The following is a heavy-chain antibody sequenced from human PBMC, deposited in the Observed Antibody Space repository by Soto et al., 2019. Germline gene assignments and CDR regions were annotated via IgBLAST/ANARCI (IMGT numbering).Heavy chain of an antibody. Sequence: PGGSLRLSCAASGFTFSSYEMNWVRQAPGKGLEWVSYISSSGNTIYYADSVKGRFTISRDSAKNSLYLQMNSLRAEDTAVYYCARAGRIHDNSDYGLDYWGQGTLVTVSS. CDR1: GFTFSSYE. CDR3: ARAGRIHDNSDYGLDY. V-gene: IGHV3-48*03. D-gene: IGHD3-16*01. CDR2: ISSSGNTI. J-gene: IGHJ4*02.